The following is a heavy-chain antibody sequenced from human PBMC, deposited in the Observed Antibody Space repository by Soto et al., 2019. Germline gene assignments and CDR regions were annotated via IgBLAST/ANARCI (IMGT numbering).Heavy chain of an antibody. Sequence: SETLSLTCTVSGGSVSSGSYYWGWIRQPPGKGLEWIGSIYYSGNTYYNPSLKSRVTISIDTSKNQFSLKLSSVTAAETAMYYCARHVGGYYYYMDVWGKGTTVTVSS. D-gene: IGHD2-15*01. CDR3: ARHVGGYYYYMDV. J-gene: IGHJ6*03. CDR1: GGSVSSGSYY. CDR2: IYYSGNT. V-gene: IGHV4-39*01.